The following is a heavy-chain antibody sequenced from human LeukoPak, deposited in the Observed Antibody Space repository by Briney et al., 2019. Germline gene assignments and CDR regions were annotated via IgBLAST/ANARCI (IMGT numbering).Heavy chain of an antibody. D-gene: IGHD5-12*01. V-gene: IGHV3-7*01. Sequence: GGSVSLFCAASGFSFNAFWVAGVRQATGRGLEGVTNINPAGSETSHVAPVKGRFSISRDHANNLVYLQMNSLRAEETAVYYCATFGLVAALDLWGQGTLVTVSS. J-gene: IGHJ4*02. CDR2: INPAGSET. CDR3: ATFGLVAALDL. CDR1: GFSFNAFW.